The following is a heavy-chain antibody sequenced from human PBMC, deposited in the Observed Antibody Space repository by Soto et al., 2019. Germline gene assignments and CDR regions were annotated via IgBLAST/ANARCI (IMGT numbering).Heavy chain of an antibody. CDR1: GGSISSYY. Sequence: QVQLQESGPGLVKPSETLSLTCAVSGGSISSYYWSWIRQSPGKGLEWIGYIYHNGNTDYNPSLKSRVTISVDTSKNQYSLHLNSVTAADAALYYCASQYASWGYVDYWGRGTLVSVSS. J-gene: IGHJ4*02. CDR2: IYHNGNT. CDR3: ASQYASWGYVDY. D-gene: IGHD3-10*01. V-gene: IGHV4-59*01.